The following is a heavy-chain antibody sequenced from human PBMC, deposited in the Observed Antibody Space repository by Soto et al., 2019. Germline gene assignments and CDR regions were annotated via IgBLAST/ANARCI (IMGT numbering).Heavy chain of an antibody. CDR1: GYTFTSYA. CDR3: ARDRSITMVRGVIITRWFDP. CDR2: INAGNGNT. V-gene: IGHV1-3*01. J-gene: IGHJ5*02. D-gene: IGHD3-10*01. Sequence: QVQLVQSGAEVKKPGASVKVSCKASGYTFTSYAMHWVRQAPGQRLEWMGWINAGNGNTKYSQKFQGRVTITRDTSASTAYMELSSLRSEDTAVYYCARDRSITMVRGVIITRWFDPWGQGTLVTVSS.